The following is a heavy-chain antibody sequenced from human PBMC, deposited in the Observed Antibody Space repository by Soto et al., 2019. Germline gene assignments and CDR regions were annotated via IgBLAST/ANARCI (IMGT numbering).Heavy chain of an antibody. CDR1: GGTFSSYT. CDR3: AICACNWNYYYYYYMDV. J-gene: IGHJ6*03. D-gene: IGHD1-20*01. CDR2: IITILGIA. Sequence: SVKVSCKASGGTFSSYTISWVRQAPGQGLEWMRRIITILGIANYAQKFQGRVTITADKYTSTAYMELSSLRSEDTAVYYCAICACNWNYYYYYYMDVWGKGTTVTVSS. V-gene: IGHV1-69*02.